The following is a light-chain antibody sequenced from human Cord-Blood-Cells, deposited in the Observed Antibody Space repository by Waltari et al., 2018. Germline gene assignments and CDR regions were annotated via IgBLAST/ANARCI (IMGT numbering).Light chain of an antibody. CDR3: QQYNNWLALT. CDR2: GAS. J-gene: IGKJ4*02. Sequence: DIVMTQSPATLSVSPGDLPPLSCRASQSVSSTLAWSQQKPRQAPRLLIYGASTRATGIPARFSGSGSGTEFTLTISSLQSEDFAVYYCQQYNNWLALTFGGGTKVEIK. V-gene: IGKV3-15*01. CDR1: QSVSST.